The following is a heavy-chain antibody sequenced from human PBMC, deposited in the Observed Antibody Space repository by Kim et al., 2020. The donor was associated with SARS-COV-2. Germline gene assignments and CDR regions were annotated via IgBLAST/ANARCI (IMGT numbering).Heavy chain of an antibody. J-gene: IGHJ6*02. CDR1: GFTFDDYA. D-gene: IGHD3-10*01. Sequence: GGSLRLSCAASGFTFDDYAMHWVRQAPGKGLEWVSGISWNSGSIGYADSVKGRFTISRDNAKNSLYLQMNSLRAEDTALYYCAKDIALLWFGEGMDVWGQGTTVTVSS. V-gene: IGHV3-9*01. CDR2: ISWNSGSI. CDR3: AKDIALLWFGEGMDV.